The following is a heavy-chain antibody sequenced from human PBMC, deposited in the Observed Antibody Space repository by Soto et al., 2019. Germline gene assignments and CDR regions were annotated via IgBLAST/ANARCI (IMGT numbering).Heavy chain of an antibody. D-gene: IGHD4-17*01. CDR1: GFTFSSYG. CDR2: IWYDGSNK. CDR3: ARDGNGDYEGAFDI. J-gene: IGHJ3*02. Sequence: QVQLVESGGGVVQPGRSLRLSCAASGFTFSSYGMHWVRQAPGKGLEWVAVIWYDGSNKYYADSVKGRFTISRDNSKNTLYLQMNSLGAEDTAVYYCARDGNGDYEGAFDIWGQGTMVTVSS. V-gene: IGHV3-33*01.